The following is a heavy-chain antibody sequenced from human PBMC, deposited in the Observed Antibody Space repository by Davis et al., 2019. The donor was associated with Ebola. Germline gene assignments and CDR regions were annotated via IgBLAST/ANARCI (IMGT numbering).Heavy chain of an antibody. CDR3: ARDSYSSSWYWFDP. CDR2: IYHRGST. D-gene: IGHD6-13*01. Sequence: SETLSLTCAVSGGSISSSNWWSWVRQPPGKGLEWIGEIYHRGSTNYNPSLKSRVTISVDKSKNQFSLKLSSVTAADTAVYYCARDSYSSSWYWFDPWGQGTLVTVSS. V-gene: IGHV4-4*02. CDR1: GGSISSSNW. J-gene: IGHJ5*02.